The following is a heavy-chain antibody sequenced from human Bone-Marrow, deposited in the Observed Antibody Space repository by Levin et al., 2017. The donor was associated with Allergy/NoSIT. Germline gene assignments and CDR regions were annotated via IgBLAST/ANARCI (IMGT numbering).Heavy chain of an antibody. CDR2: ISYDGRNK. Sequence: GGSLRLSCAASGFGFNDYAMHWVRQAPGEGLEWVAVISYDGRNKYYGESVRGRFTISRDNSKNTLYLQMNGLRVEDTAVYYCARRLSAVDFYIDYWGQGTLVTVSS. D-gene: IGHD6-13*01. CDR1: GFGFNDYA. J-gene: IGHJ4*02. V-gene: IGHV3-30*03. CDR3: ARRLSAVDFYIDY.